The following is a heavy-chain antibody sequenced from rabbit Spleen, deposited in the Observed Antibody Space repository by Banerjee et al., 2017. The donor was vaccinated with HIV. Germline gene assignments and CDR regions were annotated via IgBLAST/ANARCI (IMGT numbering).Heavy chain of an antibody. Sequence: EQLEESGGGLVKPKGSLTLTCKASGVAFRSSDYICWVRQAPGKGLEWISCIAGSSSGFTYSAHWAKGRFTCSKTSSTPLTLQTPSLTVADTATYFCARNTGTSFSTYGIDLWGPGTLVTVS. V-gene: IGHV1S45*01. CDR3: ARNTGTSFSTYGIDL. CDR1: GVAFRSSDY. J-gene: IGHJ6*01. CDR2: IAGSSSGFT. D-gene: IGHD7-1*01.